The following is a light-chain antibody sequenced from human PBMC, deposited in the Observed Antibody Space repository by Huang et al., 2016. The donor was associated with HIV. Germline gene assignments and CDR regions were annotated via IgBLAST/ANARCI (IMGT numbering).Light chain of an antibody. CDR3: QQFSV. Sequence: AIQLTQSPSSLSASAGDSVTITCRASQGISSALAWYQQKPGKAPKLLIYDASSLESGVPSRFSGRASWTDFPLAISSLQPEDFATYYCQQFSVFGGGTKVEIK. CDR2: DAS. V-gene: IGKV1-13*02. CDR1: QGISSA. J-gene: IGKJ4*01.